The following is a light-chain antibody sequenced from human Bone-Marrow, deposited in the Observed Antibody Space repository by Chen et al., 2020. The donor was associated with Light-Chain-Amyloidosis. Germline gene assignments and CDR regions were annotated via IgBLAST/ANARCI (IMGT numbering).Light chain of an antibody. CDR3: SSYTASSFYV. CDR1: STDVGGYNY. CDR2: DVS. V-gene: IGLV2-14*03. Sequence: QSALTQPASVSGSPGKTITISCTGTSTDVGGYNYVSWYQQHPGKAPKLMIYDVSTRPSGVSSRFSGSKSGNTASLTISGLQAEDEADYYCSSYTASSFYVFGTATTVTVL. J-gene: IGLJ1*01.